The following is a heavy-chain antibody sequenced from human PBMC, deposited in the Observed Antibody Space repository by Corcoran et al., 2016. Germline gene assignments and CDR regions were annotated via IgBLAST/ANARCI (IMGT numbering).Heavy chain of an antibody. CDR3: VRANVVVVTAIGAFDI. J-gene: IGHJ3*02. CDR1: GYTFTSYA. CDR2: INAGNGNT. V-gene: IGHV1-3*01. D-gene: IGHD2-21*02. Sequence: QVQLVQSGAEVKKPGASVKVSCKASGYTFTSYAMHWVRQAPGQRLEWMGWINAGNGNTKYSQKFQGRVTITRDTSASTAYMELSSLRSEDTAVYYCVRANVVVVTAIGAFDIWGQGTMVTVSS.